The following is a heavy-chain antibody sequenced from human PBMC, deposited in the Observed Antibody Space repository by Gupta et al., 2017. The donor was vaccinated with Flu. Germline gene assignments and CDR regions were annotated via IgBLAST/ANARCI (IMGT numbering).Heavy chain of an antibody. V-gene: IGHV4-39*01. CDR2: GST. CDR3: ARGPAVTANPDY. J-gene: IGHJ4*02. D-gene: IGHD2-21*02. Sequence: GSTYYNPSLKSRVTISVDTSKNQFSLKLSSVTAADTAVYYCARGPAVTANPDYWGQGTLVTVSS.